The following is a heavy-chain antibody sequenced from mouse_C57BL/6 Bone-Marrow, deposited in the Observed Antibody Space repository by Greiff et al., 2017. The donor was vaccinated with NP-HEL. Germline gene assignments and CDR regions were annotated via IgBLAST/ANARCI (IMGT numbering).Heavy chain of an antibody. CDR3: ALLRSYAMDY. D-gene: IGHD1-1*01. CDR1: GYTFTSYN. CDR2: IYPGNGDT. V-gene: IGHV1-12*01. J-gene: IGHJ4*01. Sequence: LQESGAELVRPGASVTMSCKASGYTFTSYNMHWVKQTPRQGLEWIGAIYPGNGDTSYNQKFKGKATLTVDKSSSTAYMQLSSLTSEDSAVYFCALLRSYAMDYWGQGTSVTVSS.